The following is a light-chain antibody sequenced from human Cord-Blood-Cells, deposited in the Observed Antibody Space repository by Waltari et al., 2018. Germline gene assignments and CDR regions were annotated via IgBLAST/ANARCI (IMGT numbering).Light chain of an antibody. V-gene: IGKV3-11*01. Sequence: ELVLTHSPATLSLSPGERATLSCRASQRVSSYLAWYQQKPGQAPRLLIYDASTSATGIPARFSGSGSGTDFTLTISSREPEDFAVYYCQQRSNWPPTFGQGTKVEIK. CDR1: QRVSSY. J-gene: IGKJ1*01. CDR2: DAS. CDR3: QQRSNWPPT.